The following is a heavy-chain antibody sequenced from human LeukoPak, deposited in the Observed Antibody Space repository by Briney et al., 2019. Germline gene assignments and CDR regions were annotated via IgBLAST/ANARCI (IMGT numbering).Heavy chain of an antibody. CDR1: GGSVSSANSY. V-gene: IGHV4-61*01. CDR2: ISSSGTT. J-gene: IGHJ6*04. Sequence: PPETLSLTCTVSGGSVSSANSYWTWIRQPPGRGPEWIGYISSSGTTKYNPSLKSRVTISSDTSKNQFSLKVTSVTAADTAVYYCARWDYYYAMDVWGKGTTVDVSS. CDR3: ARWDYYYAMDV.